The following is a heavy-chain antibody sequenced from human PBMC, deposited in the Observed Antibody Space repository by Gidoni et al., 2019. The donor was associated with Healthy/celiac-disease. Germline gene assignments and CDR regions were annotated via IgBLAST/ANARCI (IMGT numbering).Heavy chain of an antibody. J-gene: IGHJ6*02. CDR1: GGTFSSYA. V-gene: IGHV1-69*01. CDR3: ARDGIQRIMITLATPNYYGMDV. D-gene: IGHD3-16*01. CDR2: IIPIFGTA. Sequence: QVQLVQSGAEVKKPGSSVQVSCKASGGTFSSYAISWVRQAPGQGLEWMGGIIPIFGTANDAQKFQGRVTITADESTSTAYMELSSLRSEDTAVYYCARDGIQRIMITLATPNYYGMDVWGQGTTVTVSS.